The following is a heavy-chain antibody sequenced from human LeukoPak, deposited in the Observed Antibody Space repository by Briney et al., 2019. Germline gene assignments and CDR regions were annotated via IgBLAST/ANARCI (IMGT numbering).Heavy chain of an antibody. CDR1: GYSITSGYY. CDR2: IYHTGST. J-gene: IGHJ4*02. V-gene: IGHV4-38-2*02. Sequence: SETLSLTCTVSGYSITSGYYWGWIRQPPGKGLEWIGSIYHTGSTYYNPSLKSRVTISVDTSKNQFSLKLSSVTAADTAVYYCARLGSSGYYYWGQGTLVTVSS. D-gene: IGHD3-22*01. CDR3: ARLGSSGYYY.